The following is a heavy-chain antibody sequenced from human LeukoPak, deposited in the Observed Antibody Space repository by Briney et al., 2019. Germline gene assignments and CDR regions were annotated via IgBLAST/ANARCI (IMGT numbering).Heavy chain of an antibody. CDR3: ARVTTGTTVDY. J-gene: IGHJ4*02. CDR2: INPSGGST. D-gene: IGHD1-1*01. V-gene: IGHV1-46*01. CDR1: GYTFTSYY. Sequence: ASVKVSCKASGYTFTSYYMHWVRQAPGQGLEWMGIINPSGGSTSYAQKLQGRVTMTTDTSTSTAYMELRSLRSDDTAVYYCARVTTGTTVDYWGQGTLVTVSS.